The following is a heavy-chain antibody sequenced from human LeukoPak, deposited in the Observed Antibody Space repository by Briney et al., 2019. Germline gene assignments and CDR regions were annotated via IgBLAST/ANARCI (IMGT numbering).Heavy chain of an antibody. CDR1: GFTFSSYW. V-gene: IGHV3-7*01. J-gene: IGHJ5*02. CDR3: ARDLRRPYGSGSYYNGVRFDP. D-gene: IGHD3-10*01. Sequence: GGPLRLSCAASGFTFSSYWMSWVRQAPGKGLEWVANIKQDGSEKYYVDSVKGRFTISRDNAKNSLYLQMNSLRAEDTAVYYCARDLRRPYGSGSYYNGVRFDPWGQGTLVTVSS. CDR2: IKQDGSEK.